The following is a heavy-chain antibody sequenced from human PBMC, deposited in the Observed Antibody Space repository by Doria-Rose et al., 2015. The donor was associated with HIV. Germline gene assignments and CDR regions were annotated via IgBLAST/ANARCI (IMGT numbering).Heavy chain of an antibody. CDR1: GGSFSGYY. Sequence: HWGARLLKPAETLSLTCAVYGGSFSGYYWSWIRQSPGKGLEWIGEISHSGSSTYDPSLKSRVTISVDTSKNQFSLKLNSVTAVDTAIYYCARGVGGTGAYDFWGQGTLVTVST. D-gene: IGHD1-26*01. J-gene: IGHJ4*02. CDR3: ARGVGGTGAYDF. CDR2: ISHSGSS. V-gene: IGHV4-34*01.